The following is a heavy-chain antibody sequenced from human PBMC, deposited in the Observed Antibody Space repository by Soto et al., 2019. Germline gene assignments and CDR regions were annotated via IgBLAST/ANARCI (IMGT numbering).Heavy chain of an antibody. D-gene: IGHD2-15*01. CDR3: ARGQCSSSSCEYSSRFGS. CDR2: IYPGDFDT. Sequence: GESLKISCKGSGYSFTSYWIGWVRQMPGKGLEWMGIIYPGDFDTRYSPSFQGEVTISADKSISTAYLQWSSLKTSDTAMYYCARGQCSSSSCEYSSRFGSLGQVPLVTVCS. CDR1: GYSFTSYW. V-gene: IGHV5-51*01. J-gene: IGHJ5*01.